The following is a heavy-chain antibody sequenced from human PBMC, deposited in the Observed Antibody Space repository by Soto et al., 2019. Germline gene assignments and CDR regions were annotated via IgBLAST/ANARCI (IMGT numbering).Heavy chain of an antibody. V-gene: IGHV1-24*01. CDR3: ASYAAATYYFDY. CDR2: FDPEDGET. J-gene: IGHJ4*02. CDR1: GYTLTELS. Sequence: ASVKVSCKVSGYTLTELSMHWVRQAPGKGLEWMGGFDPEDGETIYAQKFQGRVTMTEDTSTDTAYMELSGLRSEDTAVYYCASYAAATYYFDYWGQGTLVTVSS. D-gene: IGHD2-8*01.